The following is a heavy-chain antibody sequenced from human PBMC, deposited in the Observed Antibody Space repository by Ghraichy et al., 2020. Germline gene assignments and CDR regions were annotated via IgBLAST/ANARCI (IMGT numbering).Heavy chain of an antibody. CDR2: IKQDGSEK. D-gene: IGHD3-10*01. J-gene: IGHJ6*02. V-gene: IGHV3-7*03. CDR1: GFTFSSYW. Sequence: LSLTCAASGFTFSSYWMSWVRQAPGKGLEWVANIKQDGSEKSYVDSVKGRFTISRDNAKNSLYLQMNSLRADDTAVYYCARVGPYYYYYGMDVWGQGTTVTVSS. CDR3: ARVGPYYYYYGMDV.